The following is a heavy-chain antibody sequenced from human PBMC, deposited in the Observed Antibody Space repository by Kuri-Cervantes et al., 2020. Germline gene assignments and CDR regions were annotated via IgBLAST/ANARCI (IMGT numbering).Heavy chain of an antibody. Sequence: ASVKVSCKASGYTFTGYYMHWVRQAPGQGLEWMGWINHNSGGTNYAQKFQGRVTMTRDTSIGTAYMEMSRLRPDDTAVYYCARLLTREMATIDYWGQGTLVTVSS. CDR1: GYTFTGYY. V-gene: IGHV1-2*02. D-gene: IGHD5-24*01. CDR3: ARLLTREMATIDY. CDR2: INHNSGGT. J-gene: IGHJ4*02.